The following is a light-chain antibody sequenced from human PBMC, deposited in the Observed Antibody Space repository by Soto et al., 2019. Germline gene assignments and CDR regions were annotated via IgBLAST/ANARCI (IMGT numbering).Light chain of an antibody. V-gene: IGKV1-5*03. CDR1: ESINGW. CDR3: QPYNTDFFT. CDR2: RAS. J-gene: IGKJ3*01. Sequence: DIQMTQSPSTLSASVGDRVNITCRASESINGWLAWYQQKPGKAPKLLISRASDLQTGVPTRFSASGSGTEFTLTISSLQSADCATYYSQPYNTDFFTFGPGTNVDVK.